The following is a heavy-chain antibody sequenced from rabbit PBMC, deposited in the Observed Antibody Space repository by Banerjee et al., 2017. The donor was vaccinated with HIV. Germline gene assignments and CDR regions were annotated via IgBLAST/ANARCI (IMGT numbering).Heavy chain of an antibody. CDR2: VGYGGDT. CDR1: GFSFSSSYY. CDR3: ARGYVGSSGRINL. J-gene: IGHJ4*01. Sequence: QSLEESGGDLVKPGASLTLTCTASGFSFSSSYYMCWVRQAPGKGPEWIGYVGYGGDTYYASWAKGRFTISKTSSTTVTLQMTSLTAADTATYFCARGYVGSSGRINLWGPGTLVTVS. D-gene: IGHD8-1*01. V-gene: IGHV1S40*01.